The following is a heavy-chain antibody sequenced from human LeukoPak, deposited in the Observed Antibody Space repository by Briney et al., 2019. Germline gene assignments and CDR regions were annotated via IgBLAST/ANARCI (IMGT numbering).Heavy chain of an antibody. J-gene: IGHJ4*02. V-gene: IGHV3-53*01. Sequence: GGSLRLSCAASGFPVSAYYMSWVRQAPGKGLEWVSVIYTGGITYYANSVGGRFTISRDNSKNTLFLQMNSLRAEDTAVYYCARGPGGDDHWGQGTLVTVSS. CDR3: ARGPGGDDH. D-gene: IGHD3-16*01. CDR1: GFPVSAYY. CDR2: IYTGGIT.